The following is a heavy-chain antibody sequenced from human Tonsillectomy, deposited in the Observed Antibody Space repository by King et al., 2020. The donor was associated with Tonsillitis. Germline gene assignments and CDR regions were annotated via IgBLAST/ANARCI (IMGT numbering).Heavy chain of an antibody. D-gene: IGHD1-1*01. CDR2: ISYDGSNE. CDR3: TRDPTTTWYFVL. V-gene: IGHV3-33*05. J-gene: IGHJ2*01. CDR1: GFTFSTYG. Sequence: VQLVESGGGVVQPGRSLRLSCAASGFTFSTYGMHWVRQAPGKGLEWVTVISYDGSNEYYADSVKGRFTISRDNSKDTLYLQMNSLRAEDTAVYYCTRDPTTTWYFVLWGRGTLVTVSS.